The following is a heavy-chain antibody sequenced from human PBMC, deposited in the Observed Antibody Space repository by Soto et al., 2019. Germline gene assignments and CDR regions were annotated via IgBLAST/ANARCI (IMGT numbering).Heavy chain of an antibody. V-gene: IGHV3-53*01. D-gene: IGHD6-13*01. CDR1: GFTVSSNY. J-gene: IGHJ4*02. CDR3: ARSRAGHFDY. CDR2: IYSGGST. Sequence: HPGGSLRLSCAASGFTVSSNYMSWVRQAPGKGLEWVSVIYSGGSTYYADSVKGRFTISRDNSKNTLYLQMNSLRAEDTAVYYCARSRAGHFDYWGQGTLVTVSS.